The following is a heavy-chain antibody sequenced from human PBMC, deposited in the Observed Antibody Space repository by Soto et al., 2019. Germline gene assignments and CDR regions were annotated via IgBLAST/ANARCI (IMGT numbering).Heavy chain of an antibody. CDR3: ASVKGPRIAVVNGMDV. CDR2: ISAYNGNT. V-gene: IGHV1-18*01. J-gene: IGHJ6*02. D-gene: IGHD3-22*01. Sequence: QVQLVQSGAEVKKPGASVKVSCKASGYTFTSYGISWVRQAPGQGLEWMGWISAYNGNTNYAQKLQGRVTITTDTTTSTDNKEQRSLRSDDTAVYYCASVKGPRIAVVNGMDVWGQGTTVTVSS. CDR1: GYTFTSYG.